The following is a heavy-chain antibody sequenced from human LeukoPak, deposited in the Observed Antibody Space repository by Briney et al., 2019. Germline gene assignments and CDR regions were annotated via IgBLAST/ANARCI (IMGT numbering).Heavy chain of an antibody. CDR2: INWNGGTT. V-gene: IGHV3-20*04. CDR3: ARENGCGGDCYYFDY. D-gene: IGHD2-21*01. Sequence: GGSLRLSCAASGITFDDFGMSWVRQAPGKGLEWVSGINWNGGTTAYADSVKGRFTISSDNAKNSLYLQMNSLRAEDTALYYCARENGCGGDCYYFDYWAQGTLVTVSS. J-gene: IGHJ4*02. CDR1: GITFDDFG.